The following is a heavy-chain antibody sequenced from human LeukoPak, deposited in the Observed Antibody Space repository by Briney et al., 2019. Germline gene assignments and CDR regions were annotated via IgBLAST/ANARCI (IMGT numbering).Heavy chain of an antibody. D-gene: IGHD3-22*01. CDR1: GFTFSDYY. Sequence: GGSLRLSCAASGFTFSDYYMSWIRQAPGKGLEWVSYISSSGSTIYYADSVKGRFTTSRDNAKNSLYLQMNSLRAEDTAVYYCARDLPHYYDSSGYDYWGQGTLVTVSS. CDR2: ISSSGSTI. V-gene: IGHV3-11*01. J-gene: IGHJ4*02. CDR3: ARDLPHYYDSSGYDY.